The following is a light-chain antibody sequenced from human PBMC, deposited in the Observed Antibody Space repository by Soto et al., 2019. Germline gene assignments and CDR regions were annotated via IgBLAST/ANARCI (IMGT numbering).Light chain of an antibody. CDR1: QSFSSNY. V-gene: IGKV3-20*01. Sequence: EIVLTQSPATLSLSPGERATLSCRASQSFSSNYLAWYQQKPGQAPRLLIHGASTRATSIPDRFSGSGSGTDFTLTISSLQSDDFATYYCQQYNSYSRTFGQGTKVDIK. CDR3: QQYNSYSRT. CDR2: GAS. J-gene: IGKJ1*01.